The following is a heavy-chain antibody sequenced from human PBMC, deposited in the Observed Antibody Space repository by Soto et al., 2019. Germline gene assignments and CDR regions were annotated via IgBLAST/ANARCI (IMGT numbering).Heavy chain of an antibody. Sequence: SMKVSCKASGGTFSSYAINWVRQAPGQGLEWMGGIIPIFGTSNYAQKFQGRVTITADESTSTAYMELSSLRSEDTAVYYCARLDSSSWYYWFDPWGQGTLVTVSS. CDR3: ARLDSSSWYYWFDP. CDR2: IIPIFGTS. V-gene: IGHV1-69*13. CDR1: GGTFSSYA. D-gene: IGHD6-13*01. J-gene: IGHJ5*02.